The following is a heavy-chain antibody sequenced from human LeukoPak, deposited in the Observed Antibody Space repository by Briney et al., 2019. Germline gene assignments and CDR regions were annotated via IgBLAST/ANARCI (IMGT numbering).Heavy chain of an antibody. V-gene: IGHV5-51*01. CDR3: ARQINHYYYVDV. J-gene: IGHJ6*03. Sequence: GESLKISCQASGYTFTTSWIGWVRQMPGKGLEWMGIIYPGDSTTRYIPSFEGQVTISVDKSIDTAYLQWRSLKASDTAMYFCARQINHYYYVDVWGKGTTVTVFS. CDR1: GYTFTTSW. CDR2: IYPGDSTT.